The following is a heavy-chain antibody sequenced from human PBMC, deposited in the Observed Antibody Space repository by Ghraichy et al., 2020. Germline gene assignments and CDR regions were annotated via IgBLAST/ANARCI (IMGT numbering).Heavy chain of an antibody. CDR2: IWYDGSNK. Sequence: LSLTCAASGFTFSSYGMHWVRQAPGKGLEWVAVIWYDGSNKYYADSVKGRFTISRDNSKNTLYLQMNSLRAEDTAVYYCARDRDWGQQVHYGMDVWGQGTTVTVSS. CDR3: ARDRDWGQQVHYGMDV. CDR1: GFTFSSYG. D-gene: IGHD3-16*01. J-gene: IGHJ6*02. V-gene: IGHV3-33*01.